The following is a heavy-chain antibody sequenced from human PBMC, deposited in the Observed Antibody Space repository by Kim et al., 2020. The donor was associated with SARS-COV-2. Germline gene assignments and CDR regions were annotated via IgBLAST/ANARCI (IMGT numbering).Heavy chain of an antibody. Sequence: SETLSLTCTVSGGSISSYYWSWIRQPPGKGLEWIGYIYYSGSTNYNPSLKSRVTISVDTSKNQFSLKLSSVTAADTAVYYCARHALGTVAPLDYWGQGTLVTVSS. CDR1: GGSISSYY. D-gene: IGHD4-17*01. CDR3: ARHALGTVAPLDY. V-gene: IGHV4-59*08. CDR2: IYYSGST. J-gene: IGHJ4*02.